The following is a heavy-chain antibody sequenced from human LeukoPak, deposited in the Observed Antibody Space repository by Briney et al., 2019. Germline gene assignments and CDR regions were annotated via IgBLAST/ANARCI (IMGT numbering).Heavy chain of an antibody. J-gene: IGHJ4*02. CDR3: ASGHYYDSSGYPGY. CDR1: GGSINSYY. D-gene: IGHD3-22*01. Sequence: PSETLSLTCTVSGGSINSYYWSWLRQPPGKGLEWIGHIYHRGSTNYNPSLKSRVTISVYMSKNQFSLKLSSVTAADTAVYYCASGHYYDSSGYPGYWGQGTLVTVSS. V-gene: IGHV4-59*01. CDR2: IYHRGST.